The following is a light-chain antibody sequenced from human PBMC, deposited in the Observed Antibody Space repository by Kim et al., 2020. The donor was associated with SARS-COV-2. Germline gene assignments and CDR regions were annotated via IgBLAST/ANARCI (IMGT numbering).Light chain of an antibody. CDR1: KLGDKY. CDR2: QDS. J-gene: IGLJ2*01. V-gene: IGLV3-1*01. CDR3: QAWDSSTL. Sequence: SYELTQPPSVSVSPGQTASITCSGDKLGDKYAYWYQQKPGQSPVLVIYQDSKRPSGIPERFSGSNSGNTATLTISGTQAMDEADYYCQAWDSSTLFGGGTQLTVL.